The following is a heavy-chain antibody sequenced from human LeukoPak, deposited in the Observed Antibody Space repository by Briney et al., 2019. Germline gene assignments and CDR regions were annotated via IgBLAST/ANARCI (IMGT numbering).Heavy chain of an antibody. V-gene: IGHV3-23*01. CDR3: AGVLRYSYGMDV. J-gene: IGHJ6*04. CDR2: ISGSGGST. CDR1: GFTFSSYA. D-gene: IGHD3-9*01. Sequence: QSGGSLRLSCAASGFTFSSYAMSWVRQAPGKGLEWVSAISGSGGSTYYADSVKGRFTISRDNSKNTLYLLMNSLRAEDTAVYYCAGVLRYSYGMDVWGKGTTVTVSS.